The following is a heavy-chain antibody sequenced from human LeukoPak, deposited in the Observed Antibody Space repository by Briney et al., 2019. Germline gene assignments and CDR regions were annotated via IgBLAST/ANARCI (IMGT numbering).Heavy chain of an antibody. CDR1: GYFVSSGYY. V-gene: IGHV4-38-2*01. D-gene: IGHD4-11*01. J-gene: IGHJ4*02. CDR3: ASPTTVTNALSFDY. Sequence: PSETLSLTCGVSGYFVSSGYYWGWIRQPPGKGLEWIGNIYNTGSTYYNPSLKSRVTISVDTSNNQFSLKLSSVTSADTAVYYCASPTTVTNALSFDYWGQGSLVIVSS. CDR2: IYNTGST.